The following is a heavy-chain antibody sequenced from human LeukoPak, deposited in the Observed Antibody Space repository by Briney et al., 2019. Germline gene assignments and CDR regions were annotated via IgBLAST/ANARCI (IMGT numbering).Heavy chain of an antibody. J-gene: IGHJ5*02. Sequence: SVKVSCKASGGTFSSYAISWVRQAPGQGLEWMGGIIPIFGTANYAQKFQGRVTITADESTSTAYMELSSLRSEDTGVYYCARESYYDSSGYYYVPLDPWGQGTLVTVSS. V-gene: IGHV1-69*13. CDR2: IIPIFGTA. CDR1: GGTFSSYA. CDR3: ARESYYDSSGYYYVPLDP. D-gene: IGHD3-22*01.